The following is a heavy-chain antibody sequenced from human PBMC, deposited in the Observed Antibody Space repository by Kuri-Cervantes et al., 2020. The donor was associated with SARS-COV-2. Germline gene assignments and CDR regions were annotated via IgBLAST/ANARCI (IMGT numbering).Heavy chain of an antibody. J-gene: IGHJ6*03. Sequence: SETLSLTCTVSGGSIISSTFYWGWIRQPPVKGLEWIGSIDYSGSTYYNPSFKSRVTISVDTSKNQFSLKLSSVTAADTAVYYCARRKYAGYMDVWGKGTTVTVSS. CDR1: GGSIISSTFY. D-gene: IGHD2-2*01. CDR2: IDYSGST. CDR3: ARRKYAGYMDV. V-gene: IGHV4-39*01.